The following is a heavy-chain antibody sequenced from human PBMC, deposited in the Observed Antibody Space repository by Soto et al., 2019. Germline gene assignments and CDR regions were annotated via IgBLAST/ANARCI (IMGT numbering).Heavy chain of an antibody. Sequence: VEAVNICATGCGYSFISYVIGWVSQMPGKGLEWMEIIYPGDSDTRYSPSFQGQVTISADKSISTAYLQWSSLKASDTAMYYCARHPTKYGDPKISGGDYWGQGTLVTVSS. J-gene: IGHJ4*02. V-gene: IGHV5-51*01. CDR1: GYSFISYV. CDR2: IYPGDSDT. D-gene: IGHD4-17*01. CDR3: ARHPTKYGDPKISGGDY.